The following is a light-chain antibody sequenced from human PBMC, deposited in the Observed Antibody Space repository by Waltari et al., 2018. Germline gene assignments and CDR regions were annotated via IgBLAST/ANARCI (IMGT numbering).Light chain of an antibody. CDR3: HSYDNSLSGSV. CDR1: SSNIGANYD. J-gene: IGLJ3*02. Sequence: QSVLTQPPSVSGAPGQRVTISCTGSSSNIGANYDVQWYQQLPGTAPNLLIYGNTNRPSGVPDRFSGSKSGTSASLAITGRQAEDEADYYCHSYDNSLSGSVFGGGTTLTVL. V-gene: IGLV1-40*01. CDR2: GNT.